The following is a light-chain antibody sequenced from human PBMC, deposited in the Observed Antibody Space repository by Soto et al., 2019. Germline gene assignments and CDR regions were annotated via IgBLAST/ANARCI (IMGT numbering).Light chain of an antibody. CDR2: EVN. CDR3: TSYAGGSNV. V-gene: IGLV2-8*01. CDR1: SSDVGGYNY. Sequence: QSALTQPPSASGSPGQSVTISCTGTSSDVGGYNYFSWYQQHPGKVPKLMVYEVNKRPAGVPDRFSGSKSGNTPSLTVSGLQAEDEAYYYCTSYAGGSNVFGTGTKLSVL. J-gene: IGLJ1*01.